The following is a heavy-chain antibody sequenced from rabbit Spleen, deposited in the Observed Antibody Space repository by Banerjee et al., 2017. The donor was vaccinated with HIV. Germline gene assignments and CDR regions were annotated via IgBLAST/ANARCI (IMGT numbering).Heavy chain of an antibody. CDR3: MRRVNVGGDGHIIFGDL. CDR1: GFSFSNSYF. D-gene: IGHD2-1*01. J-gene: IGHJ4*01. V-gene: IGHV1S40*01. Sequence: QSLEESGGDLVKPGASLTLTCTASGFSFSNSYFVCWVRQAPGKGLEWIACIYTGSSGSTYYASWAKGRFTISRTSSTTVTLQMTSLTAADTATYFCMRRVNVGGDGHIIFGDLWGPGTLVTVS. CDR2: IYTGSSGST.